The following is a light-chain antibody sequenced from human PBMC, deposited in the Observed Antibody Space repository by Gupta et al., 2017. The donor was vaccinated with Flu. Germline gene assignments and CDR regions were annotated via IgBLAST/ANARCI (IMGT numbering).Light chain of an antibody. J-gene: IGLJ2*01. CDR2: HDT. CDR1: NREEKD. Sequence: SPGQQARISCSGDNREEKDGSWYKQKPGPSPVLFIYHDTKRPSGIPERVSGSNSETTVTLTSSGTQAMDESYYYCQEWDSRTRIFGGGTKLTVL. CDR3: QEWDSRTRI. V-gene: IGLV3-1*01.